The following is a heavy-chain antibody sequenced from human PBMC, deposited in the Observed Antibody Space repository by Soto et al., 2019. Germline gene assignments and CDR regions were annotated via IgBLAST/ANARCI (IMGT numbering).Heavy chain of an antibody. CDR3: AREGYYVSGGYPSWGMDV. D-gene: IGHD3-22*01. J-gene: IGHJ6*02. CDR2: ITPIFGTA. Sequence: SVQVTCQASGGTLSSSLISGVLQAPGKGLAWMGVITPIFGTANYAQKFQGRVTSTSDKSTSTAYMELSSLKSEDTAVYYCAREGYYVSGGYPSWGMDVWGQGTTVTVSS. CDR1: GGTLSSSL. V-gene: IGHV1-69*06.